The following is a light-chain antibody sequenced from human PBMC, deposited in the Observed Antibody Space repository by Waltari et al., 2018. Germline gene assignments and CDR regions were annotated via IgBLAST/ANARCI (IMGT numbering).Light chain of an antibody. J-gene: IGKJ5*01. CDR1: QSLLHSSGYNY. CDR3: MQALQSPT. CDR2: LGS. V-gene: IGKV2-28*01. Sequence: EIVMTQSPLSLPVTPGEPASISCRSSQSLLHSSGYNYLDWYLQKPGQPPQLLIYLGSARDSGVPDRFSGSGSGTDFILKISRVEADDVGVYYCMQALQSPTFGQGTRLEIK.